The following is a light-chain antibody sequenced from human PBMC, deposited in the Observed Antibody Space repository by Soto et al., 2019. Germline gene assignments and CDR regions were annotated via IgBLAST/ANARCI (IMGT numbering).Light chain of an antibody. J-gene: IGKJ5*01. CDR3: QQYHNWPIT. CDR1: QSVSNN. Sequence: EIVMTQSPATLSVSPGERATLSCRASQSVSNNLAWYQQQPGQAPMLLIFGASTRATGVPARFSGSGSGTDFTLTISSLQSEDFAVYYCQQYHNWPITFGQGTRLE. V-gene: IGKV3-15*01. CDR2: GAS.